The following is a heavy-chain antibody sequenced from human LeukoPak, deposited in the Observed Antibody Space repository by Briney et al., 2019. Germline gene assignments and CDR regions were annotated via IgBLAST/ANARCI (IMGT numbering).Heavy chain of an antibody. J-gene: IGHJ4*02. CDR3: ATAPLNGYTSRWYSFDY. D-gene: IGHD6-19*01. CDR1: GYTFTAYY. V-gene: IGHV1-2*02. CDR2: INPNSGGT. Sequence: ASVKVSCKASGYTFTAYYMHWVRQAPGQGLEWMGWINPNSGGTNYAQKFQDRVTMTRDTSISTASMELNRLRSDDTAVYYCATAPLNGYTSRWYSFDYWGQGTLVTVSS.